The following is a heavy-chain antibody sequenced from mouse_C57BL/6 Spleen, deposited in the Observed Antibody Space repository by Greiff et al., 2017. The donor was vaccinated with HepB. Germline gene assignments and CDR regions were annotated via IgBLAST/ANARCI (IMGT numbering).Heavy chain of an antibody. V-gene: IGHV1-26*01. CDR2: INPNNGGT. D-gene: IGHD1-1*01. J-gene: IGHJ3*01. Sequence: VQLQQSGPELVKPGASVKISCKASGYTFTDYYMNWVKQSHGKSLEWIGDINPNNGGTSYNQKFTGKATLTVAKSSSTAYMVLRSLTSEDSAVYYCARSGDYSWFAYWGQGTLVTVSA. CDR1: GYTFTDYY. CDR3: ARSGDYSWFAY.